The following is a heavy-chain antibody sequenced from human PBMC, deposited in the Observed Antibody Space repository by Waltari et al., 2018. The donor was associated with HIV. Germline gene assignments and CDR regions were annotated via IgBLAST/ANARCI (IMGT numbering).Heavy chain of an antibody. V-gene: IGHV3-43*01. CDR1: GFPFADFA. CDR3: AKDGSQVGGMDV. Sequence: EVQLVESGGGVVQPGGSLRLSWAASGFPFADFASHWIRQAPGKGLEWVSLISWDGGSTYYADSVKGRFTISRDNSKNSLYLQMNSLRTEDTALYYCAKDGSQVGGMDVWGQGTTVTVSS. J-gene: IGHJ6*02. CDR2: ISWDGGST.